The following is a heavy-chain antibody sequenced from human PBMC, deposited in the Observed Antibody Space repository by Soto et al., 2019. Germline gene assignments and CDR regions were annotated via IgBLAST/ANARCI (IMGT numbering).Heavy chain of an antibody. V-gene: IGHV1-18*01. Sequence: QVQLVQSGAEVKKPGASVKVSCKASGYTFSSYGISWVRQAPGQGLGWMGWISAYNGNTNYAQNLQGRVTMTTDTDTSTASMELRSQRSHDTAVYYCTRDRGAYGMGVWGQGTTVTVSS. D-gene: IGHD3-10*01. CDR1: GYTFSSYG. CDR2: ISAYNGNT. J-gene: IGHJ6*02. CDR3: TRDRGAYGMGV.